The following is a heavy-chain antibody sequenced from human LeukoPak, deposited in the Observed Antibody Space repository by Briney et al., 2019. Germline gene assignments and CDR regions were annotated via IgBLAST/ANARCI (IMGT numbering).Heavy chain of an antibody. J-gene: IGHJ4*02. Sequence: KAAETLSLACSVSGASISSSNDYWGWIRQAPGKGLEWIGSITYDGSAHYNPSLMSRATILVDTSNDQFSLKLSSVTAAGAAMYYCARQFATASADTRGYFDFWGQGTVVTVSS. CDR2: ITYDGSA. D-gene: IGHD2-2*01. V-gene: IGHV4-39*01. CDR1: GASISSSNDY. CDR3: ARQFATASADTRGYFDF.